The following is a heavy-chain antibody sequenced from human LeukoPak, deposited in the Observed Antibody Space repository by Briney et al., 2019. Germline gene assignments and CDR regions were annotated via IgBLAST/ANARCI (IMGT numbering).Heavy chain of an antibody. V-gene: IGHV4-39*07. CDR1: GGSISSGDYY. J-gene: IGHJ5*02. CDR2: IYYSGST. Sequence: SETLSLTCTVSGGSISSGDYYWGWIRQPPGRGLEWIGNIYYSGSTYYNPSLKSRVTISVDTSKNQFSLKLTSVPAADTAVYYCAKEKSGYDSPPFDPWGQGTLVTVSS. D-gene: IGHD5-12*01. CDR3: AKEKSGYDSPPFDP.